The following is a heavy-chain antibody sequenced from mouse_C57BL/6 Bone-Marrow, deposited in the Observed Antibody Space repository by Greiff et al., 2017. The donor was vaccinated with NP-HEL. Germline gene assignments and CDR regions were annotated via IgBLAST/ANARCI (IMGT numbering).Heavy chain of an antibody. J-gene: IGHJ2*01. CDR2: IDPSDSYT. V-gene: IGHV1-50*01. Sequence: QVQLQQPGAELVKPGASVKLSCKASGYTFTSYWMQWVKQRPGQGLEWIGEIDPSDSYTNYNQKFKGKATFTVDTSSSTAYMQLSSLTSEDSAVYYCARSRHYYGSSYPCDWGKGTTLTVSS. D-gene: IGHD1-1*01. CDR1: GYTFTSYW. CDR3: ARSRHYYGSSYPCD.